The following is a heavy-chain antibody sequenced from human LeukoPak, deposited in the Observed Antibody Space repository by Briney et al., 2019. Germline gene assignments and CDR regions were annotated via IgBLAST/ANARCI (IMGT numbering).Heavy chain of an antibody. CDR2: IYRDGDA. V-gene: IGHV4-38-2*02. CDR1: YYSISRGHY. Sequence: SETLSLTCNVSYYSISRGHYWGWIRQPPGKGLVWIGSIYRDGDATYNASLKSQVSISIDTSKNQFSLRLTSVTAADTSVYYCARQTGSGLFILPGGQGTLVTVSS. J-gene: IGHJ4*02. D-gene: IGHD3/OR15-3a*01. CDR3: ARQTGSGLFILP.